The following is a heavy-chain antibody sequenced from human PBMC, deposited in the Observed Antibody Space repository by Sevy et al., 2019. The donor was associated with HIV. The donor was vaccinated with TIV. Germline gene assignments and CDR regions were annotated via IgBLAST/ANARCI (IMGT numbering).Heavy chain of an antibody. D-gene: IGHD1-26*01. J-gene: IGHJ4*02. Sequence: GGSLRLSCAASGFNIRTHWMLWVRQAPGKGLEWVANINEDGSTKYYLDSVKGRFTISRDNAENSVFLQMNSLGVEETAVYYCVRALLKADSLWGQGTLVTVSS. V-gene: IGHV3-7*01. CDR3: VRALLKADSL. CDR1: GFNIRTHW. CDR2: INEDGSTK.